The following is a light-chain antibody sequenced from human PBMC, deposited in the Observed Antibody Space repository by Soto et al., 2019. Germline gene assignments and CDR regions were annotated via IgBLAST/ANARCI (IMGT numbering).Light chain of an antibody. CDR1: SSNIGAGFD. V-gene: IGLV1-40*01. Sequence: QSLLTQPPSVSGAPGQRVTISCTGSSSNIGAGFDVHWYQQLPGRAPQLLIYRNTNRPSGVPDRFSGSRSVTSASLTITGLQAEDEADYYCQSYDSGLRVFGGGTKLTVL. J-gene: IGLJ3*02. CDR2: RNT. CDR3: QSYDSGLRV.